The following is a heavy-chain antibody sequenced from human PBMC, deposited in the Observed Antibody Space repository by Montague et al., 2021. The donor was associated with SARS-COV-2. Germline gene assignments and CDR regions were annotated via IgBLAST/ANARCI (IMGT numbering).Heavy chain of an antibody. Sequence: TLSLTCTVSGGSISSGGYYWSWIRQHPGKGLEWIGYISYSGRTAYNPSLKSRVSISMDTSENQFSLMMNSVTAADTAVYYCAESGRLGSSNSFEDWGQGVLVTVSS. D-gene: IGHD3-16*01. CDR1: GGSISSGGYY. CDR3: AESGRLGSSNSFED. V-gene: IGHV4-31*03. CDR2: ISYSGRT. J-gene: IGHJ4*02.